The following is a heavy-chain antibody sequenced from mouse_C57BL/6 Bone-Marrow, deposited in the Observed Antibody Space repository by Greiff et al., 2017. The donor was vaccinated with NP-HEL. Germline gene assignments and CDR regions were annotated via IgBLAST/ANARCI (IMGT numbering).Heavy chain of an antibody. V-gene: IGHV2-2*01. CDR2: IRSGGST. J-gene: IGHJ1*03. D-gene: IGHD1-1*01. Sequence: QVQLQQSGPGLVQPSQSLSITCTASGFSLTSYGVHWVRQSPGQGLEWLGVIRSGGSTAYNAAFISRLSISKDNSKSQVFFKMNSLQADDTAIYYCASSSYWYFDVWGTGTTVTVSS. CDR3: ASSSYWYFDV. CDR1: GFSLTSYG.